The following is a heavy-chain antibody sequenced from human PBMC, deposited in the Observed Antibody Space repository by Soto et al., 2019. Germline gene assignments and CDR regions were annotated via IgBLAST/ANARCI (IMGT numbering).Heavy chain of an antibody. CDR3: ARVEPLEYYYDSSGYYACWFDP. D-gene: IGHD3-22*01. V-gene: IGHV1-69*01. CDR1: GGTFSSXX. CDR2: IIPIFGTA. Sequence: VXVSXXASGGTFSSXXIXXXRXXPGXXXXWMXGIIPIFGTANYAQKFQGRVTITADESTSTAYMELSSLRSEDTAVYYCARVEPLEYYYDSSGYYACWFDPWGQGTLVTVSS. J-gene: IGHJ5*02.